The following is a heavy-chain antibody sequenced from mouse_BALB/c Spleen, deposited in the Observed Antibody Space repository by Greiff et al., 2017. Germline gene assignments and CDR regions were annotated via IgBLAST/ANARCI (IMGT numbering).Heavy chain of an antibody. Sequence: VQLQQSGAELVRPGASVKLSCKASGYTFTSYWINWVKQRPGQGLEWIGNIYPSDSYTNYNQKFKDKATLTVDKSSSTAYMQLSSPTSEDSAVYYCTRGGYYYGSSYEGYAMDYWGQGTSVTVSS. D-gene: IGHD1-1*01. V-gene: IGHV1-69*02. CDR2: IYPSDSYT. CDR1: GYTFTSYW. CDR3: TRGGYYYGSSYEGYAMDY. J-gene: IGHJ4*01.